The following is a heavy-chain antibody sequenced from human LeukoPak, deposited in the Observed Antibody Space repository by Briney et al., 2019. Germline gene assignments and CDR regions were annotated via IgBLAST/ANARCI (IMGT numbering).Heavy chain of an antibody. CDR3: AREGLISHYYYGMDV. CDR1: GYTFTGYY. Sequence: ASVKVSCKASGYTFTGYYMHWVRQAPGQGLEWMGWINPNSGGTNYAQKFQGGVTMTRDTSISTAYMELSRLRSDDTAVYYCAREGLISHYYYGMDVWGQGTTVTVSS. V-gene: IGHV1-2*02. J-gene: IGHJ6*02. CDR2: INPNSGGT. D-gene: IGHD3-16*01.